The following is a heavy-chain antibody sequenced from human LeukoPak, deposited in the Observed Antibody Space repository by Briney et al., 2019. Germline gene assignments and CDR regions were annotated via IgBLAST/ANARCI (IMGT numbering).Heavy chain of an antibody. J-gene: IGHJ3*02. CDR3: ARDTHYYGSGSPAFDI. D-gene: IGHD3-10*01. Sequence: PGGSLRLSCAASGFTFSSYEMNWVRQAPGKGPEWVSYISSSGSTIYYADSVKGRFTISRDNAKNSLYLQMNSLRAEDTALYYCARDTHYYGSGSPAFDIWGQGTMVTVSS. CDR1: GFTFSSYE. CDR2: ISSSGSTI. V-gene: IGHV3-48*03.